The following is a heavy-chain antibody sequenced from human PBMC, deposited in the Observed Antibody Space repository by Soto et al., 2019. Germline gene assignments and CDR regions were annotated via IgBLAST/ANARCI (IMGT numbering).Heavy chain of an antibody. CDR2: ISYDGSDK. CDR1: GFTFSRYA. D-gene: IGHD4-17*01. J-gene: IGHJ4*02. CDR3: AKDYGDYDFFDY. Sequence: QVQLVESGGGVVQPGRSLRLSCVASGFTFSRYAIHWVRQAPGKGLEWVAVISYDGSDKYYADSVKGRFTISRDNSKNTLYLQMNSLRPDDTAVYYCAKDYGDYDFFDYWGQGTLVTVSS. V-gene: IGHV3-30-3*02.